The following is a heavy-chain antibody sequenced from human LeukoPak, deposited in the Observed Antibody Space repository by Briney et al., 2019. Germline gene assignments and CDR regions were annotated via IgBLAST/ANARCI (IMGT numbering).Heavy chain of an antibody. V-gene: IGHV4-59*08. J-gene: IGHJ4*02. CDR3: ARRGYSSGWYYFDY. CDR1: GGSISSYY. CDR2: IYYSGST. Sequence: SETLSLTCTVSGGSISSYYWYWIRQPPGKGLEWIGYIYYSGSTNYNPSLKSRATISVDTSKNQFSLKLSSVTAADTAVYYCARRGYSSGWYYFDYWGQGALVTVSS. D-gene: IGHD6-19*01.